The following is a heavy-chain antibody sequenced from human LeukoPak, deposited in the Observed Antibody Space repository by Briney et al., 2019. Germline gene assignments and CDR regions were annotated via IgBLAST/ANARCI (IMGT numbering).Heavy chain of an antibody. D-gene: IGHD3-3*01. CDR3: ARVVRKIFGVVIFDY. CDR1: GYTFTSYG. CDR2: ISAYNGNT. J-gene: IGHJ4*02. V-gene: IGHV1-18*01. Sequence: ASVKVSCKASGYTFTSYGISWVRQAPGQGLEWMGWISAYNGNTNYAQKLQGRVTMTTDTSTSTAYMELRSLRSDDTAVYYCARVVRKIFGVVIFDYWDQGTLVTVSS.